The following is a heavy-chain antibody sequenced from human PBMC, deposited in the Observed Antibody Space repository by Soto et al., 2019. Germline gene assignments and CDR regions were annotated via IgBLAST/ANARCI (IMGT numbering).Heavy chain of an antibody. CDR1: GYTFTSYG. Sequence: ASVKVSCKASGYTFTSYGISWVRQAPGQGLEWMGWISAYNGNTNYAQKLQGSVTMTTDTSTSTAYMELRSLRSDDTAVYYCARDLKSGRIVVVPAAMQGYWGQGTLVTVSS. CDR2: ISAYNGNT. CDR3: ARDLKSGRIVVVPAAMQGY. V-gene: IGHV1-18*01. J-gene: IGHJ4*02. D-gene: IGHD2-2*01.